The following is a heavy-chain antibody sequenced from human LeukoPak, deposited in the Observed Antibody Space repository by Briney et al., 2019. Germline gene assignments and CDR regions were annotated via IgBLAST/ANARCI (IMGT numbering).Heavy chain of an antibody. CDR3: ARDYDYLWGDYYYYMDV. D-gene: IGHD3-16*01. Sequence: GASVKVSCKASGYTFTGYYMHWVRQAPGQGLEWMGWINPNSGGTNYAQKFQGRITMTRDTSITTAYMELSRLRSDDTAVYYCARDYDYLWGDYYYYMDVWGKGTTVTISS. J-gene: IGHJ6*03. CDR1: GYTFTGYY. CDR2: INPNSGGT. V-gene: IGHV1-2*02.